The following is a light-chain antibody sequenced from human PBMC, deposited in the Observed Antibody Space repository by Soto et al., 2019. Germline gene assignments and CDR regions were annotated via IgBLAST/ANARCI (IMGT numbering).Light chain of an antibody. CDR2: AAS. Sequence: EVVLTQSPATLSLSPGERAAVSCRATQSVDSLLAWYQQKPGQAPGVLIYAASYRAAGVPARFSGSGSGTDLTLTIRSLEHEDFAVYYCQQGRDWPPITFGQGIRLDI. V-gene: IGKV3-11*01. CDR3: QQGRDWPPIT. CDR1: QSVDSL. J-gene: IGKJ5*01.